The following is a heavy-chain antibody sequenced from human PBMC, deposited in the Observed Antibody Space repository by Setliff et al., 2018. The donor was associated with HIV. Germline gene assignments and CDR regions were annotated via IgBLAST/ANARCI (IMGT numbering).Heavy chain of an antibody. CDR1: GFTVSTYY. V-gene: IGHV3-66*02. CDR2: IYSGGST. CDR3: ARVRLYNTALDY. Sequence: PGGSLRLSCAASGFTVSTYYMSWVRQAPGKGLEWVSTIYSGGSTYHADSVKGRFTLSRDTSKNTLFLQMNSLRPEDAAVYYRARVRLYNTALDYWGQGTRVTVSS. D-gene: IGHD3-3*01. J-gene: IGHJ4*02.